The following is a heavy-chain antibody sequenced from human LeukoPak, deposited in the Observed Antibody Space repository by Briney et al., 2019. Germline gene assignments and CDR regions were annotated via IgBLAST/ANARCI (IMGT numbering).Heavy chain of an antibody. J-gene: IGHJ4*02. D-gene: IGHD2-15*01. V-gene: IGHV1-3*01. CDR2: INAGNGNT. CDR1: GYTFTSYA. CDR3: ARGYCSGGSCKFDY. Sequence: ASVKVSCKASGYTFTSYAMHWVRQAPGQRLEWMGWINAGNGNTKYSQKFQGRVTITRDTSASTAYMELSSLRSEDTAVYYCARGYCSGGSCKFDYWGQGTLVTVSS.